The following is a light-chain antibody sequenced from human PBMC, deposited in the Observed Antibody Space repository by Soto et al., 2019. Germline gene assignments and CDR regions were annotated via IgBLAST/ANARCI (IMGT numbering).Light chain of an antibody. J-gene: IGKJ1*01. CDR3: HQYNNWPT. V-gene: IGKV3-15*01. Sequence: LTQYPGTLSSPPREIATLSPGASQTVRNNYLAWYQQKPGQAPRLLIYGASSRATGIPARFSGSGSGTEFTLTISSLQSEDFGVYYCHQYNNWPTFGQGTKVDIK. CDR1: QTVRNN. CDR2: GAS.